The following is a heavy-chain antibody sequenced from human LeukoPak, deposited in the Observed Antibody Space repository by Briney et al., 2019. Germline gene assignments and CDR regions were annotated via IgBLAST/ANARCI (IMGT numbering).Heavy chain of an antibody. J-gene: IGHJ5*02. CDR3: ARDWDYDSSGYYPDSWFDP. CDR2: INAGNGNT. CDR1: GYTFTSYG. V-gene: IGHV1-3*01. Sequence: ASVKVSCKASGYTFTSYGISWVRQAPGQRLEWMGWINAGNGNTKYSQKFQGRVTITRDTSASTAYMELSSLRSEDTAVYYCARDWDYDSSGYYPDSWFDPWGQGTLVTVSS. D-gene: IGHD3-22*01.